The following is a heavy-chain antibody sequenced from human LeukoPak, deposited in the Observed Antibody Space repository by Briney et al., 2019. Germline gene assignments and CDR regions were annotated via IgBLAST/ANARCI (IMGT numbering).Heavy chain of an antibody. D-gene: IGHD6-13*01. J-gene: IGHJ4*02. CDR3: ARLSGIAAAGGK. V-gene: IGHV5-10-1*01. CDR1: GSIFTSYW. Sequence: GASLQISCKGSGSIFTSYWKSWVRQLPGKSLEWMGRIDPSDSYTNYSPSFQGHVTISADKSISTAYLQWSSLKASDTAMYYCARLSGIAAAGGKWGQGTLVTVSS. CDR2: IDPSDSYT.